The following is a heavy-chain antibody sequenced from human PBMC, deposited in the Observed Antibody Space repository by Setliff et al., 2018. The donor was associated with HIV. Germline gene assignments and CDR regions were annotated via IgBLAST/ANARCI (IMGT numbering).Heavy chain of an antibody. CDR3: ARDEGVVAATETYYYNGLDV. D-gene: IGHD2-15*01. Sequence: SETLSLTCNVSGGSITSGTYSWNWIRQHPGKGLEWIGYIYYSGSTYYNPSLKSRITISVDTSKNQFSLTLNSETAADTAVYYCARDEGVVAATETYYYNGLDVWGQGTTVTVSS. CDR1: GGSITSGTYS. V-gene: IGHV4-31*03. CDR2: IYYSGST. J-gene: IGHJ6*02.